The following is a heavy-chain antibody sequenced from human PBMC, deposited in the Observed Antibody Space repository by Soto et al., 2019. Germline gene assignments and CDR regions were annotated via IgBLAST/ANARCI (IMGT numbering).Heavy chain of an antibody. J-gene: IGHJ4*01. D-gene: IGHD2-8*01. V-gene: IGHV4-59*01. CDR3: ARACWHCTNGVCSGIFDY. CDR1: GGSISSYY. CDR2: IYYSGST. Sequence: SETLSLTCTVSGGSISSYYWSWIRQPPGKGLEWIGYIYYSGSTNYNPSLKSRVTISVDTSKNQFSLKLRSVTAADTEVYYCARACWHCTNGVCSGIFDYWGHGTLVTV.